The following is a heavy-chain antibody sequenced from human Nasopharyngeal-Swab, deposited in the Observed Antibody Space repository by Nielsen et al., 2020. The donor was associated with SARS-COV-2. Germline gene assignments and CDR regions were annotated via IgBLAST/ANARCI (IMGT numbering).Heavy chain of an antibody. Sequence: GESLKISCAASGFTFSSYWMSWVRQAPGKGLEWVANIKQDGSEKYYVDSVKGRFTISRDNAKNSLYLQMNSLRAEDTAMYYCARGGYCSSTSCYFGIQNRVDYWGQGTLVTVSS. CDR3: ARGGYCSSTSCYFGIQNRVDY. CDR2: IKQDGSEK. CDR1: GFTFSSYW. J-gene: IGHJ4*02. D-gene: IGHD2-2*01. V-gene: IGHV3-7*05.